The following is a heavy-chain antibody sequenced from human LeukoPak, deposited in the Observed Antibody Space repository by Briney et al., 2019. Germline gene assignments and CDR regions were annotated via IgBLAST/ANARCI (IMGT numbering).Heavy chain of an antibody. J-gene: IGHJ4*02. CDR3: AKVFIAVAGPYFDY. Sequence: PGGSLRLSCAASGFTFSGYWMSWVRQAPGKGLEWVSAISGSGGSTYYADSVKGRFAISRDNSKNTLYLQMNSLRAEDTAVYYCAKVFIAVAGPYFDYWGQGTLVTVSS. CDR2: ISGSGGST. D-gene: IGHD6-19*01. CDR1: GFTFSGYW. V-gene: IGHV3-23*01.